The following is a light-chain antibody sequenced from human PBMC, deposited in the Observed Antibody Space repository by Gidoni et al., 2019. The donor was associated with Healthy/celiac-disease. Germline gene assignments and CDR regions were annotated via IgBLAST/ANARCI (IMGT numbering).Light chain of an antibody. V-gene: IGKV3-15*01. CDR3: QQYNNWPYT. Sequence: EIVMTQSPATLSVSPGERATLSCRASQSVSSNLAWYQQKPGQAPRLLIYGASTRATGIPARCSGSGSGKECTLTISSLQSEDFAVYYWQQYNNWPYTFGQXTKLEIK. CDR1: QSVSSN. J-gene: IGKJ2*01. CDR2: GAS.